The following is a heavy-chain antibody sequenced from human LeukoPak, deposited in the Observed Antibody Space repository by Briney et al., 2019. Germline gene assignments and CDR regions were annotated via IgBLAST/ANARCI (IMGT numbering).Heavy chain of an antibody. CDR1: GFTFSSYA. V-gene: IGHV3-53*01. Sequence: PGGSLRLSCAASGFTFSSYAMSWVRQAPGKGLEWVSVIYSGGSTYYADSVKGRFTISRDNSKNTLYLQMNSLRAEDTAVYYCAREGTYYDILTGYYRGYFDYWGQGTLVTVSS. CDR3: AREGTYYDILTGYYRGYFDY. CDR2: IYSGGST. J-gene: IGHJ4*02. D-gene: IGHD3-9*01.